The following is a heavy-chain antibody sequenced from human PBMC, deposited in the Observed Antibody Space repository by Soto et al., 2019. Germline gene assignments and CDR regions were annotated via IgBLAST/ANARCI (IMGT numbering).Heavy chain of an antibody. D-gene: IGHD6-13*01. V-gene: IGHV1-69*01. CDR2: IIPIFGKV. J-gene: IGHJ6*02. Sequence: QVQLVQSGAEVKKPGSSVKVSCKASGGTFNSYALSWVRQASGQGLEWMGGIIPIFGKVNFAQNFQGRVTIPADESTSTADMQLSSLGSEDTAVYYSARVGSAAASAGLGYYNYPMDGWGQGTTVIVSS. CDR1: GGTFNSYA. CDR3: ARVGSAAASAGLGYYNYPMDG.